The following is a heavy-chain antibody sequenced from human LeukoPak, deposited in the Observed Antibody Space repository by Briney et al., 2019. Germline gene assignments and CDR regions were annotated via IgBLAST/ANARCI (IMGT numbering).Heavy chain of an antibody. D-gene: IGHD5-18*01. Sequence: PGGSLRLSCAASGFTVSSNYMSWVRQAPGKGLEWVSTITDSVSGGSTYYADSVKGRFTTSRDNSKNTLYLQMSSLRAEDTAVYFCAKDRTGYSYGYFLSPWGQGTLVTVSS. CDR1: GFTVSSNY. V-gene: IGHV3-23*01. CDR3: AKDRTGYSYGYFLSP. J-gene: IGHJ5*02. CDR2: ITDSVSGGST.